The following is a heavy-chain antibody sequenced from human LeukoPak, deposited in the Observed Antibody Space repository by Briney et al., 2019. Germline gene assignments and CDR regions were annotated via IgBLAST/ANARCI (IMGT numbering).Heavy chain of an antibody. V-gene: IGHV4-4*07. D-gene: IGHD1-26*01. Sequence: KPSETLSLPCTVSGGSISNYYWSWIRQPAGKGLEWIGRIYTSGSTNYNPSLKSRVTMSVDTSKNQFSLKLSSVTAADTAVYYCARVWSYGGSYHFDYWGQGTLVTVSS. CDR1: GGSISNYY. CDR3: ARVWSYGGSYHFDY. CDR2: IYTSGST. J-gene: IGHJ4*02.